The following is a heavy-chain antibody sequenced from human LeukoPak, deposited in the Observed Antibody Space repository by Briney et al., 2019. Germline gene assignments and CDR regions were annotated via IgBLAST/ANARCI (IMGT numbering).Heavy chain of an antibody. CDR1: GFTFSSYA. D-gene: IGHD3-22*01. CDR3: AKDWVYDSSGYQDDY. Sequence: GGSLRLSCAASGFTFSSYAMSWVRQAPGKGLEWVSAISGSGGSTYYAGSVKGRFIISRDNSKNTLYLQMNSLRAEDTAVYYCAKDWVYDSSGYQDDYWGQGTLVTVSS. J-gene: IGHJ4*02. V-gene: IGHV3-23*01. CDR2: ISGSGGST.